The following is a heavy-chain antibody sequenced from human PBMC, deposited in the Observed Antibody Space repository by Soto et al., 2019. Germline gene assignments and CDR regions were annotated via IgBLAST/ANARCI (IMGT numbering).Heavy chain of an antibody. CDR1: GGSISSGGYS. CDR3: ARSGGYDFWSGYYYFDC. D-gene: IGHD3-3*01. Sequence: SETLSLTCAVSGGSISSGGYSWSWIRQPPGKGLEWIGYIYHSGSTYYNPSLKSRVTISVDTSKNQLSLRLSSVTAADTAVYYCARSGGYDFWSGYYYFDCWGQGTLVTVSS. J-gene: IGHJ4*02. V-gene: IGHV4-30-2*05. CDR2: IYHSGST.